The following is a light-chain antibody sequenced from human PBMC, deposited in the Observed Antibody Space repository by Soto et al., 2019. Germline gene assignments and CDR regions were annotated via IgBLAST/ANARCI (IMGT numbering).Light chain of an antibody. CDR1: KVGSKS. J-gene: IGLJ3*02. V-gene: IGLV3-21*04. Sequence: SYELTQPPSVSVAPGRTAIITCGGSKVGSKSVNWYQQKPGQAPVLVIYYDVDRPSGIPERVSGSNSGDTATLTIASFEAGDEAYCYCQVWDGSTHHLVFGGGTKVTVL. CDR3: QVWDGSTHHLV. CDR2: YDV.